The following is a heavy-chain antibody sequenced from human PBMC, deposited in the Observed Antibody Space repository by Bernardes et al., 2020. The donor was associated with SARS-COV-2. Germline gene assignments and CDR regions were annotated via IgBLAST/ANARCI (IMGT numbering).Heavy chain of an antibody. D-gene: IGHD2-2*03. Sequence: SQTLSLTCAISGDIVSSTTVAWNWIRQSPSRGLEWLGRTYYRSKWSSDYAISVKSRISINPDTSKNQFSLHLNSVTPEDSAVYYCASGSYYFDYWGQGTLVTVSS. CDR1: GDIVSSTTVA. V-gene: IGHV6-1*01. CDR3: ASGSYYFDY. J-gene: IGHJ4*02. CDR2: TYYRSKWSS.